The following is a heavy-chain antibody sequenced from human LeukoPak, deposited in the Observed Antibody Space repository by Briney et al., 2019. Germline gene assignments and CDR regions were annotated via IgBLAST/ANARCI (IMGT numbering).Heavy chain of an antibody. CDR2: INPDGTTT. CDR1: GFTFSSYW. Sequence: GGSLRLSCAASGFTFSSYWMHWVRQPLGKGLVCVSRINPDGTTTNYADSVKVRFTISRDNAKNTLYLQMNSLTVEDTALYYCVRIATVTTPDYWGQGTLVTVSS. J-gene: IGHJ4*02. D-gene: IGHD4-17*01. V-gene: IGHV3-74*01. CDR3: VRIATVTTPDY.